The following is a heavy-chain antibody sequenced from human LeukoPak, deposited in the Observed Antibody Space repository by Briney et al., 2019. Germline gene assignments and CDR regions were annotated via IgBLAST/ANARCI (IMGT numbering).Heavy chain of an antibody. J-gene: IGHJ4*02. Sequence: GPSVEVSCKASGYTFTSYGISCVRGAPGQGLEGMGWLSAYNGNTIYAQKFQGRVTMTRDTSIRTAYMELSRLRSDDPAVYYCARVDDRGHYYDSSGPRKLFDYWGQGTRVTVSS. V-gene: IGHV1-18*01. CDR1: GYTFTSYG. D-gene: IGHD3-22*01. CDR2: LSAYNGNT. CDR3: ARVDDRGHYYDSSGPRKLFDY.